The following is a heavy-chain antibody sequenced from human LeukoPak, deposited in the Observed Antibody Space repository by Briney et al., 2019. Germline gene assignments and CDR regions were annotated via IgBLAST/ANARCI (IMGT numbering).Heavy chain of an antibody. J-gene: IGHJ4*02. CDR3: ARDKWIQLWFFDY. CDR2: INAGNGNT. Sequence: GASVKVSCKASGYTFTSYAMHWVRQAPGQRLEWMGWINAGNGNTKYSQKFQGRVTITRDTSASTAYMELSSLRSEDTAVYYCARDKWIQLWFFDYWGQGTLVTVSS. CDR1: GYTFTSYA. D-gene: IGHD5-18*01. V-gene: IGHV1-3*01.